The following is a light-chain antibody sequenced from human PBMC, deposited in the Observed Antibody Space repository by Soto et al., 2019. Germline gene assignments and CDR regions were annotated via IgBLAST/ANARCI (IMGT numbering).Light chain of an antibody. J-gene: IGLJ1*01. Sequence: QSVLTQPPSASVTPGQWVTISCSGSSSNIGNNYVFWYQQFPGMAPKLLIYRNNQRPSGVPDRFSGSKSGTSASLAIAGLRSEDESDYYCAAWDDSLNGLYVFGSGTKVTVL. CDR3: AAWDDSLNGLYV. V-gene: IGLV1-47*01. CDR1: SSNIGNNY. CDR2: RNN.